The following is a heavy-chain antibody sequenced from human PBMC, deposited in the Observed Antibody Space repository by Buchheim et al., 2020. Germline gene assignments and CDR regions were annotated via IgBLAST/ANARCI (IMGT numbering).Heavy chain of an antibody. CDR2: IWYDGSNK. J-gene: IGHJ6*02. V-gene: IGHV3-33*01. D-gene: IGHD3-3*01. Sequence: QVQLVESGGGVVQPGRSLRLSCAASGFTFSSYGMHWVRQAPGKGLEWVAVIWYDGSNKYYADSVKGRFTISRDNSKNTLYLQMNSLRAEDTAVYYCARGNDFWSGYPYGMDVWGQGTT. CDR1: GFTFSSYG. CDR3: ARGNDFWSGYPYGMDV.